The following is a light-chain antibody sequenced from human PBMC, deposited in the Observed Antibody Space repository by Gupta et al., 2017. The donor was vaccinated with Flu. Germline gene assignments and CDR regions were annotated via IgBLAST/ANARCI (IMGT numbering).Light chain of an antibody. CDR1: QGISYY. CDR3: QQYDNFPLT. J-gene: IGKJ4*01. Sequence: DIQMTQSPSSLSASLGDRVTITCQASQGISYYLNWYQQKPGKAPNLLIYEATNLRTGVPSRFRGSGYGTDFTITISSLQPEDNSTYYCQQYDNFPLTFGGGTKVEIK. CDR2: EAT. V-gene: IGKV1-33*01.